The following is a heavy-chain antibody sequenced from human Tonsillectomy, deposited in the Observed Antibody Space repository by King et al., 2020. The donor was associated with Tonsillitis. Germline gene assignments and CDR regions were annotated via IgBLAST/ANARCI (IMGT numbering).Heavy chain of an antibody. Sequence: VQLQQWGAGLLKPSETLSLTFAVYGGSFSGYYWNWIRQPPGQGLEGIGEISHIVSPNYTPSLKRRVTMSHDTSETQFSLRLTSVTAADTAVYYCARGLFRYYDFWSGYSLGYWGQGTLVTVSS. CDR1: GGSFSGYY. D-gene: IGHD3-3*01. V-gene: IGHV4-34*01. CDR2: ISHIVSP. CDR3: ARGLFRYYDFWSGYSLGY. J-gene: IGHJ4*02.